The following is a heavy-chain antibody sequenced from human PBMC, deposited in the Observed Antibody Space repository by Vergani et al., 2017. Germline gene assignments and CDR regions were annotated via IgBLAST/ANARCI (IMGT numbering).Heavy chain of an antibody. CDR3: AGDTHSWQRADR. Sequence: QVQLQESGPGLVKPSETLPLTCHVFGVSVTDYNCNWIRQAPGKGLEWIGSLSTTGGDTHASHNPSLKSRVSISVDTSKSQFSLRLTSVTAADSAIHYXAGDTHSWQRADRWGQGLLVSVSS. CDR1: GVSVTDYN. J-gene: IGHJ5*02. D-gene: IGHD6-13*01. V-gene: IGHV4-59*02. CDR2: LSTTGGDTHA.